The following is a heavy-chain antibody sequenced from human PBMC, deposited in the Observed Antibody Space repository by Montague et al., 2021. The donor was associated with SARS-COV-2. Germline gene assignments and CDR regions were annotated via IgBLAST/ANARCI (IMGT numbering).Heavy chain of an antibody. CDR2: TYYRSKWYN. CDR1: GDSVSSNSAT. J-gene: IGHJ6*02. CDR3: TSGREGNYNVMDV. Sequence: WAISGDSVSSNSATWNWVRQSPSRGLEWLGRTYYRSKWYNDYAVXVRGRVTINPDTSKNQFSLQLNSVTPEDTAIYYCTSGREGNYNVMDVWGQGTTVTVSS. D-gene: IGHD1-1*01. V-gene: IGHV6-1*01.